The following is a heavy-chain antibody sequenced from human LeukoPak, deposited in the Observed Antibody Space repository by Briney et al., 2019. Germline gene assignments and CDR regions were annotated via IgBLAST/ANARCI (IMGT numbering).Heavy chain of an antibody. V-gene: IGHV4-34*01. CDR2: INHSGST. J-gene: IGHJ4*02. CDR1: GGSFSGYY. D-gene: IGHD2-15*01. CDR3: ARGPGKYCSGGSCYSAVEVRYYFHY. Sequence: PSETLSLTCAAYGGSFSGYYWSWIRQPPGKGLEWIGEINHSGSTNYNPSLKSRVTISVDTSKNQFSLKLSSVTAADTAVYYCARGPGKYCSGGSCYSAVEVRYYFHYWGQATLVTVS.